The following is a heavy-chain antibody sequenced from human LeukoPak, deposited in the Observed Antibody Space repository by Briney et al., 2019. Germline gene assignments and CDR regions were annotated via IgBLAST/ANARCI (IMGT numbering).Heavy chain of an antibody. CDR3: ARDRLWLTNAFDI. Sequence: SETLSLTCAVYGGSFSGYYWSWIRQPPGKGLEWIGEINHSGSTNYNPSLKSRVTISVDTSKNQFSLKLSSVTAADTAVYYCARDRLWLTNAFDIWGQGTMVTVSS. CDR2: INHSGST. D-gene: IGHD5-18*01. J-gene: IGHJ3*02. V-gene: IGHV4-34*01. CDR1: GGSFSGYY.